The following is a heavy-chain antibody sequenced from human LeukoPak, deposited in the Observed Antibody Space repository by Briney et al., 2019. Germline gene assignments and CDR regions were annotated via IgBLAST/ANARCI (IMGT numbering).Heavy chain of an antibody. CDR2: MQSTGNS. D-gene: IGHD5-18*01. CDR3: ARDKQHSYGRYFDH. Sequence: SETLSLTCTVSGGSISTYHWNWIRKSPEKGLEWIGYMQSTGNSNYNPSLKSRVTMSVDMSRNQIVLNLSSVTAADTAAYFCARDKQHSYGRYFDHWGQGTLVTVSS. CDR1: GGSISTYH. J-gene: IGHJ4*02. V-gene: IGHV4-59*01.